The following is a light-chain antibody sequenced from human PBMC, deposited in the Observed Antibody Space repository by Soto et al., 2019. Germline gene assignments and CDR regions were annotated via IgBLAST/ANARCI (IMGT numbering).Light chain of an antibody. CDR1: QGISNS. CDR3: MQRIELPLT. CDR2: AAS. J-gene: IGKJ4*01. Sequence: DIQMTQSPSSLSASVGDRVTITCRASQGISNSLAWYQQRPGKVPKLLIYAASTLQSGVPSRFSGSGSGTDFTLKISRVGAEDVGVYYCMQRIELPLTFGGGTKVDIK. V-gene: IGKV1-27*01.